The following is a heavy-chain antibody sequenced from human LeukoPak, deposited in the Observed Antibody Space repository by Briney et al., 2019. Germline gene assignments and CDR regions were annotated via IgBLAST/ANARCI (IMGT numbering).Heavy chain of an antibody. V-gene: IGHV3-30-3*01. J-gene: IGHJ4*02. CDR1: GFTFSSYA. Sequence: GRSLRLSCAASGFTFSSYAMHLVRQAPGKGLEWVAAISYDGSNKYYADSVKGRFTISRDNSKNTLYLQMNSLRAKDTAVYYCARAGPPYSSSELYYFDYWGQGTLVTVSS. CDR2: ISYDGSNK. D-gene: IGHD6-6*01. CDR3: ARAGPPYSSSELYYFDY.